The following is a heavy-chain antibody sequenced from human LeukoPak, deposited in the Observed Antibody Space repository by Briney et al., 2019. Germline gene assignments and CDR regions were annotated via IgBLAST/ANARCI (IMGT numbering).Heavy chain of an antibody. CDR2: ISGSGTGT. Sequence: GGSLRLSCGVSGFTFSTYAMSWVRQAPGKGLEGVSAISGSGTGTYYADSVQGRFIISRDNSKDTLSLQMNSLRAEDTAVYYCAKAYSNFAANSYYFDYWGQGTLVTVSS. D-gene: IGHD4-11*01. J-gene: IGHJ4*02. V-gene: IGHV3-23*01. CDR1: GFTFSTYA. CDR3: AKAYSNFAANSYYFDY.